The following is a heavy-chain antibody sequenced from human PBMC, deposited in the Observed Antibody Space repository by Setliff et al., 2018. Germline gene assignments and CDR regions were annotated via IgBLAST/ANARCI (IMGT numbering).Heavy chain of an antibody. V-gene: IGHV1-18*01. J-gene: IGHJ4*02. Sequence: ASVKVSCKASGFTFTDSIVNWVRQAPGQGLEWVGWLSPYSGNTFSAQKFQGRVTLTTDTSTTTAYMELKSLTSGDTAMYYCARASTSIDPYDFDYWGQGTLVTVSS. CDR3: ARASTSIDPYDFDY. CDR2: LSPYSGNT. CDR1: GFTFTDSI. D-gene: IGHD3-16*02.